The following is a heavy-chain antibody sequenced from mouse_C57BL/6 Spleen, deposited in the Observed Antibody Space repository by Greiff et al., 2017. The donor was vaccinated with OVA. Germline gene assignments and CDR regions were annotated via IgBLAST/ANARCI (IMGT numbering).Heavy chain of an antibody. CDR3: ARNGNYHFDY. Sequence: EVQLQQSGPVLVKPGASVKMSCKASGYTFTDYYMNWVKQSPGKSLEWIGVINPYNGGTSYNQKFKGKATLTVDKSSSTAYMELNSLTSEDSAVYYCARNGNYHFDYWGQGTTLTVSS. D-gene: IGHD2-1*01. CDR2: INPYNGGT. J-gene: IGHJ2*01. V-gene: IGHV1-19*01. CDR1: GYTFTDYY.